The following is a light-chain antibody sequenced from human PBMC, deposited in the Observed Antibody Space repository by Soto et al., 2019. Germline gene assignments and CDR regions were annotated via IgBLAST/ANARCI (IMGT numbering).Light chain of an antibody. V-gene: IGKV1-33*01. CDR2: DAS. CDR3: QQYNNWPFS. Sequence: IQMTQSPSSLSASVGDRVTITCQATQDIRKYLNWYQQKPGKAPKLLIYDASSLEGGVPSRFSGSGSGTEFTLTISGLQSEDSAIYFCQQYNNWPFSFGQGTRLEIK. J-gene: IGKJ5*01. CDR1: QDIRKY.